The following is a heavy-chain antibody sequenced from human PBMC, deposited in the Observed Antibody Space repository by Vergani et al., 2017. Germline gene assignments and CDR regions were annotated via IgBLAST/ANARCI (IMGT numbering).Heavy chain of an antibody. CDR1: GYSISSGYY. CDR3: ARTTYGSGSYYGVA. D-gene: IGHD3-10*01. Sequence: QVQLQESGPGLVKPSETLSLTCAVSGYSISSGYYWGWIRQPPGKGLEWIGSIYHSGSTYYNPSLKSRVTISVDTSKNQFSLKLSSMTAADTAVYYCARTTYGSGSYYGVAWGQGTLVTVSS. CDR2: IYHSGST. V-gene: IGHV4-38-2*01. J-gene: IGHJ5*02.